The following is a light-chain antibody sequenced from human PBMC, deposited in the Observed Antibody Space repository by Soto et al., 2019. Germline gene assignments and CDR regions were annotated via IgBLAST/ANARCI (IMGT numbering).Light chain of an antibody. V-gene: IGKV1-39*01. CDR2: TAS. Sequence: DIQMTQSPPSLSAYVGDRVTITCRASQSISNRLNWYQQQPGKAPKLLIYTASTFEGGVPSRFSGSGSGTDFTLTINSLQPEDFATYYCQQSYTVPITFGPGTRVDIK. J-gene: IGKJ3*01. CDR1: QSISNR. CDR3: QQSYTVPIT.